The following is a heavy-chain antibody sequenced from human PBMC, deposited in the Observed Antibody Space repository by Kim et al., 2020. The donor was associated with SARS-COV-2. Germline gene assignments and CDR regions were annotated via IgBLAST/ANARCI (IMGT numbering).Heavy chain of an antibody. V-gene: IGHV4-39*01. CDR2: IYYSGST. CDR1: GGSISSSSYY. CDR3: ARRIRRDGYKPVFDY. Sequence: SETLSLTCTVSGGSISSSSYYWGWIRQPPGKGLEWIGSIYYSGSTYYNPSLKSRVTISVDTSKNQFSLKLSSVTAADTAVYYCARRIRRDGYKPVFDYWGQGTLVTVSS. D-gene: IGHD5-12*01. J-gene: IGHJ4*02.